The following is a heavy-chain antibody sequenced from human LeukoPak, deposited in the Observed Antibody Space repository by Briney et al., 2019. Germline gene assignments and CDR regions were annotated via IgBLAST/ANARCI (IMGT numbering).Heavy chain of an antibody. CDR2: INPKSGDT. CDR3: ARDLLYFDSSGYSFDY. D-gene: IGHD3-22*01. V-gene: IGHV1-2*02. Sequence: GASVKVSCKASGYTFTGNYIQWVRQAPGQGLEWVGWINPKSGDTRYAQKFQGRVIMTRDTSITTAYLELTSLRFDDTAVYFCARDLLYFDSSGYSFDYWGQGTLVTVS. CDR1: GYTFTGNY. J-gene: IGHJ4*02.